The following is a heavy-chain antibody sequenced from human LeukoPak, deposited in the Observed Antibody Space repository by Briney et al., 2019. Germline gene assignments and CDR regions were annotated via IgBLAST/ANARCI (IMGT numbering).Heavy chain of an antibody. J-gene: IGHJ5*01. CDR1: GFTFSRYA. CDR2: ISGSGGST. CDR3: AKDGRGLPDS. Sequence: GGSLRLSCAASGFTFSRYAMSWVRQAPGKGLEWVSAISGSGGSTYYAGSVKGRFTISRDNSKNTLYLQMNSLRVEDTAIYYCAKDGRGLPDSWGQGTLVAVSS. D-gene: IGHD3/OR15-3a*01. V-gene: IGHV3-23*01.